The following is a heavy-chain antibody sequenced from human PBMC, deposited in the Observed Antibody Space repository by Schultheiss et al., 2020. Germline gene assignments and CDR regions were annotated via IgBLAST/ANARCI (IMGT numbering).Heavy chain of an antibody. V-gene: IGHV3-33*05. CDR2: ISYDGSNK. CDR3: AKASGSYDGSYYYYGMDV. D-gene: IGHD1-26*01. Sequence: GGSLRLSCAASGFTFSSYGMHWVRQAPGKGLEWVAVISYDGSNKYYADSVKGRFTISRDNSKNTLYLQMNSLRAEDTAVYYCAKASGSYDGSYYYYGMDVWGQGTTVNVSS. CDR1: GFTFSSYG. J-gene: IGHJ6*02.